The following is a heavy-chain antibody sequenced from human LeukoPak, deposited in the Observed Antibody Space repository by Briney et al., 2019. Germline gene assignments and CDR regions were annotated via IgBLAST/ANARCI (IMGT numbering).Heavy chain of an antibody. CDR2: IYYSGST. CDR3: WRDLDSSRHIDY. D-gene: IGHD3-22*01. J-gene: IGHJ4*02. CDR1: GGSFSGYY. V-gene: IGHV4-34*01. Sequence: PSETLSLTCAVYGGSFSGYYWSWIRQPPGKGLEWIGSIYYSGSTYYNPSLKSRVTIFVGTSKNHLSFKLSYVTAADAAVDYCWRDLDSSRHIDYWGQGTLVTVSS.